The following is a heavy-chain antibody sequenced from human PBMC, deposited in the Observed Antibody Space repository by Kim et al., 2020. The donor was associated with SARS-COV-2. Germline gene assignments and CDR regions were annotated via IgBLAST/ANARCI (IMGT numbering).Heavy chain of an antibody. CDR2: GDT. D-gene: IGHD3-16*01. CDR3: ARDLNYGPDY. V-gene: IGHV1-2*02. J-gene: IGHJ4*02. Sequence: GDTNYDQRFQGRVTMTRDTSTISVFLEMSSLRSDDTAVYFCARDLNYGPDYWGQGTLVTVSS.